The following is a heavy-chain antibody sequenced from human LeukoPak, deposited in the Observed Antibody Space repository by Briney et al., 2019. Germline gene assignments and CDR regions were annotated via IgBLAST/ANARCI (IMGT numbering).Heavy chain of an antibody. J-gene: IGHJ4*02. V-gene: IGHV4-34*01. CDR2: INHSGST. Sequence: SETLSLTCAVYGGSFSGYYWSWLRQPPGKGLEWIGEINHSGSTNYNPSLKSRVTISVDTSKNQFSLKLSSVTAADTAVYYCARRPGGYSYGYLLPWGQGTLVTVSS. D-gene: IGHD5-18*01. CDR3: ARRPGGYSYGYLLP. CDR1: GGSFSGYY.